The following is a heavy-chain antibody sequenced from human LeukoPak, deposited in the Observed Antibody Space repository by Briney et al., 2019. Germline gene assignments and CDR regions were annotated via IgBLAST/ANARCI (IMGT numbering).Heavy chain of an antibody. D-gene: IGHD3-10*01. CDR2: ISAYNGNT. J-gene: IGHJ4*02. Sequence: ASATVSCTASGYTFTSYGISWVRQAPGQGLEWMGWISAYNGNTNYAQKLQGRVTMTTDTSTSTAYMELRSLRSDDTAVYYCARDLWFGEFDFDYWGQGTLVTVSS. CDR1: GYTFTSYG. V-gene: IGHV1-18*01. CDR3: ARDLWFGEFDFDY.